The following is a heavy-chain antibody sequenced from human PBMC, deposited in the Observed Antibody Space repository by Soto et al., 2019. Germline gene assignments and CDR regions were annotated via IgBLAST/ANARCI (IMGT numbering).Heavy chain of an antibody. J-gene: IGHJ5*02. CDR3: ARRLEEFGNYWFDP. Sequence: GGALRLSCAASGFTFSSYSMNWVRQAPGKGLEWVSSISSSSSYIYYADSVKGRFTISRDNAKDSLYLQMNSLTAADTAVYYCARRLEEFGNYWFDPWGQGTLVTVSS. D-gene: IGHD3-10*01. V-gene: IGHV3-21*01. CDR2: ISSSSSYI. CDR1: GFTFSSYS.